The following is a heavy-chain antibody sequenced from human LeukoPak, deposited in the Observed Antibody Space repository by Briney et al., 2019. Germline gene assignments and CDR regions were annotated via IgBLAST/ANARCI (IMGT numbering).Heavy chain of an antibody. V-gene: IGHV3-23*01. D-gene: IGHD5-24*01. CDR2: ISGTGGSI. J-gene: IGHJ4*02. Sequence: GGSLRLSCAASGFTFSSYAMSWVGKAPGKGLEWAQGISGTGGSIYYADSVKGRFTISRDNSKNTLYLQMNSLRAEDTAVYYCAKAAVITGGLYYFDYWGQGTLVTVSS. CDR1: GFTFSSYA. CDR3: AKAAVITGGLYYFDY.